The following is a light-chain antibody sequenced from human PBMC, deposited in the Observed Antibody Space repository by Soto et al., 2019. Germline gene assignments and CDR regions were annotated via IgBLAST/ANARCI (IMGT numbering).Light chain of an antibody. CDR1: SSNIGSNT. Sequence: QPVLTQPPSASGTPGQRVTISCSGSSSNIGSNTVTWYQQVPGTAPKLLIYSNNQRPSGVPDRFSGSKSGTSASLAISGLQSEDGADYYCAAWDDSLNGPVFGGGTKLTVL. J-gene: IGLJ3*02. V-gene: IGLV1-44*01. CDR2: SNN. CDR3: AAWDDSLNGPV.